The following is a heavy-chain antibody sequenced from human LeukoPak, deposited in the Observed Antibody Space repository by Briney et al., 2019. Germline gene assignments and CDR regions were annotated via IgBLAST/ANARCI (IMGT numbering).Heavy chain of an antibody. D-gene: IGHD6-19*01. V-gene: IGHV1-2*02. Sequence: ASVKVSCKASGYTFTAHYMYWVRQAPGQGLEWMGWINPNSGGTKYAQKFQDRVTMTRDTSISTAYMELSRLRSDDTAVYYCTRLLYSSGWYPSGYWGQGTLVSVSS. CDR3: TRLLYSSGWYPSGY. CDR2: INPNSGGT. J-gene: IGHJ4*02. CDR1: GYTFTAHY.